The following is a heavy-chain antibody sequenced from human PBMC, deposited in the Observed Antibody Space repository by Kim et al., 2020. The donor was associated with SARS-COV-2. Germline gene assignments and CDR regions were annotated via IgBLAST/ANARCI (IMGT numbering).Heavy chain of an antibody. Sequence: GGSLRLSCAASGFTFSSYSMNWVRQAPGKGLEWVSSISSSSSYIYYADSVKGRFTISRDNAKNSLYLQMNSLRAEDTAVYYCARDPVGSSLVYYFDYWGQGTLVTVSS. V-gene: IGHV3-21*01. CDR2: ISSSSSYI. D-gene: IGHD6-6*01. CDR1: GFTFSSYS. J-gene: IGHJ4*02. CDR3: ARDPVGSSLVYYFDY.